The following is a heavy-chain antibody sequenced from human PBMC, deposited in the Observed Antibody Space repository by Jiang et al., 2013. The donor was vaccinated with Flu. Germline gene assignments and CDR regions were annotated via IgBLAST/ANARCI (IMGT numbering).Heavy chain of an antibody. Sequence: EWIGSIYHSGSTYYNPSLKSRVTISVDTSKNQFSLKLSSVTAADTAVYYCATAEGWNYAVYWGQGTLVTVSS. J-gene: IGHJ4*02. V-gene: IGHV4-38-2*01. CDR3: ATAEGWNYAVY. CDR2: IYHSGST. D-gene: IGHD1-7*01.